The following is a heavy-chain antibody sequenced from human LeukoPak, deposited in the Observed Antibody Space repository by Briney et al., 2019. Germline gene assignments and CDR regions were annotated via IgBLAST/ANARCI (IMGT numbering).Heavy chain of an antibody. V-gene: IGHV3-21*01. CDR3: ARVVLGYSYGNFDY. J-gene: IGHJ4*02. D-gene: IGHD5-18*01. CDR1: GFTFSSYS. Sequence: GGSLRLSCAASGFTFSSYSMSWVRQAPGKGLEWVSSISSSSSYIYYADSVKGRFTISRDNAKNSLYLQMNSLRAEDTAVYYCARVVLGYSYGNFDYWGQGTLVTVSS. CDR2: ISSSSSYI.